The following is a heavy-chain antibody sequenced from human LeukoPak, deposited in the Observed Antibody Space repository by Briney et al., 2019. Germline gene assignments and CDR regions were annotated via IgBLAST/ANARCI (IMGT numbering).Heavy chain of an antibody. CDR1: GYSFNTFG. CDR3: ARDYYDSSTDYYVGYGLDY. V-gene: IGHV1-18*01. CDR2: ISGYNGNT. J-gene: IGHJ4*02. Sequence: ASVKVSCKAAGYSFNTFGITWVRQAPGRGLEWMGWISGYNGNTNYAKKFQGRVTMTTDTSTSTAYMELRSLTSDDTAVYYCARDYYDSSTDYYVGYGLDYWGQGTLVTVSS. D-gene: IGHD3-22*01.